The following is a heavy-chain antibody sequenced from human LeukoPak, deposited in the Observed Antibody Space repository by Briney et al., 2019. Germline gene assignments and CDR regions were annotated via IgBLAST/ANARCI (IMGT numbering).Heavy chain of an antibody. V-gene: IGHV1-69*02. CDR1: GGTFSSYT. Sequence: SVKVSCKASGGTFSSYTISWVRQAPGQGLEWMGKIFPISGIPNYAQKFQGRVTITAEKSTSTAYMELSSLRSEATTMYYSEATGPSNRGVSFDYWDQGTLVTVSS. J-gene: IGHJ4*02. CDR3: EATGPSNRGVSFDY. CDR2: IFPISGIP. D-gene: IGHD2/OR15-2a*01.